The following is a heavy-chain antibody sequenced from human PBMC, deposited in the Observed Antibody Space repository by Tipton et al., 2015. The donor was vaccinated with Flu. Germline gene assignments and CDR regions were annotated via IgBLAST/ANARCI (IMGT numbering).Heavy chain of an antibody. J-gene: IGHJ3*02. CDR1: GASISSESYY. Sequence: GASISSESYYWGWIRQPPGKGLEWIGNIYHSGSTNYNPSLKSRVTISLDKAKNQFSLNLSSVTAADTAVYYCARVGAVTMVRGLAFDAFDIWGLGTMVAVSS. CDR2: IYHSGST. D-gene: IGHD3-10*01. V-gene: IGHV4-39*07. CDR3: ARVGAVTMVRGLAFDAFDI.